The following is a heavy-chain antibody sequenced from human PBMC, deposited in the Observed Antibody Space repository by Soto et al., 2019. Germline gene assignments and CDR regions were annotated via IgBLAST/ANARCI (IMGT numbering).Heavy chain of an antibody. D-gene: IGHD1-26*01. CDR3: ARESGSYFYHKYDMDV. V-gene: IGHV1-3*01. Sequence: EASVKVSCKASVYTFSSYNIHWLRQAPGRRLELMGWINAGNGDTKYAQNFQGRVTITRDASARMVYMEVTGLKSEDTAVYYCARESGSYFYHKYDMDVWGQGTTVTVSS. CDR1: VYTFSSYN. CDR2: INAGNGDT. J-gene: IGHJ6*02.